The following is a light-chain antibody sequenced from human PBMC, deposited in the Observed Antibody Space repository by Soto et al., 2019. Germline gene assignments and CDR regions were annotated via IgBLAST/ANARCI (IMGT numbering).Light chain of an antibody. CDR1: QSVSSSY. V-gene: IGKV3-20*01. CDR3: QQYGSSPIT. J-gene: IGKJ5*01. CDR2: GAS. Sequence: EIVSTQPPGTPSLSPGERATLSCSASQSVSSSYLAWYQQKPGQAPRLLIYGASSRATGIPDRFSGSGSGTDFPLTISRLEPEDFAVYYCQQYGSSPITFGQGTRLEIK.